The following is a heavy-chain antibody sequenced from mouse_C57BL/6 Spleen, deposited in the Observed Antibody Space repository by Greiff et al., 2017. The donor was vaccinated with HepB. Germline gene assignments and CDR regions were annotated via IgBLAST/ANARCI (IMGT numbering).Heavy chain of an antibody. CDR2: IHPNSGST. V-gene: IGHV1-64*01. CDR3: ARGTTRDYAMDY. J-gene: IGHJ4*01. CDR1: GYTFTSYW. Sequence: QVQLQQPGAELVKPGASVKLSCKASGYTFTSYWMHWVKQRPGQGLEWIGMIHPNSGSTNYNEKFKGKATLTVDTSSSTAYMQLSSLTSEDSAVYYCARGTTRDYAMDYWGQGTSVTVSS. D-gene: IGHD1-1*01.